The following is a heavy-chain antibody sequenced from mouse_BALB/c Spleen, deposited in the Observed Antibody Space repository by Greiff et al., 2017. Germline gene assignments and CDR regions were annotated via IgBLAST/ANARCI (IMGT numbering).Heavy chain of an antibody. D-gene: IGHD1-1*01. V-gene: IGHV3-2*02. Sequence: EVKLVESGPGLVKPSQSLSLTCTVTGYSITSDYAWNWIRQFPGNKLEWMGYISYSGSTSYNPSLKSRISITRDTSKNQFFLQLNSVTTEDTATYYCARQPVVARCGSAWFAYWGQGTLVTVSA. J-gene: IGHJ3*01. CDR1: GYSITSDYA. CDR3: ARQPVVARCGSAWFAY. CDR2: ISYSGST.